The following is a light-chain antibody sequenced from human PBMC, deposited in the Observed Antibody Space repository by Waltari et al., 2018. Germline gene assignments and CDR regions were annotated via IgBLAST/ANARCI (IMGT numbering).Light chain of an antibody. Sequence: QSALPPPPSPSGSPGQSVTISCTGTSSAVGRYNYVSWYQQHPGKAPKLMIYEVSKRPSGVPARLSGSKSGNTASLTVSGLQAEDEADYYCSSYAGSNNVVFGGGTKLTVL. CDR2: EVS. CDR3: SSYAGSNNVV. CDR1: SSAVGRYNY. J-gene: IGLJ2*01. V-gene: IGLV2-8*01.